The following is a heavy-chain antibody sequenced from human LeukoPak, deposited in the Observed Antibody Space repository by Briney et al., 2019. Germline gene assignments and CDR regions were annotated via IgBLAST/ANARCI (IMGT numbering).Heavy chain of an antibody. CDR1: GYSFTSYW. D-gene: IGHD5-12*01. Sequence: LGESLKISCKGSGYSFTSYWIGWVRQMPGKGLEWMGIIYPGDSDTRYSPSFQGQGTISADKSITTAYLQWSSLKASDTAMYYCARLGDIVATSPFDYWGQGTLVTVSS. CDR2: IYPGDSDT. V-gene: IGHV5-51*01. J-gene: IGHJ4*02. CDR3: ARLGDIVATSPFDY.